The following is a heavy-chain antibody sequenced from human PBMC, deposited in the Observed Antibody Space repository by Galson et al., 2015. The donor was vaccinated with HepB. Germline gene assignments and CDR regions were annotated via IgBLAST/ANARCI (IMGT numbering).Heavy chain of an antibody. D-gene: IGHD3-10*01. CDR2: ISYDGSNK. Sequence: SLRLSCAASGFTFSSYAMHRVRQAPGKGLEWVAVISYDGSNKYYADSVKGRFTISRDNSKNTLYLQMNSLRAEDTAVYYCARRALRGVGSPAGNYFDYWGQGTLVTVSS. CDR1: GFTFSSYA. J-gene: IGHJ4*02. CDR3: ARRALRGVGSPAGNYFDY. V-gene: IGHV3-30*04.